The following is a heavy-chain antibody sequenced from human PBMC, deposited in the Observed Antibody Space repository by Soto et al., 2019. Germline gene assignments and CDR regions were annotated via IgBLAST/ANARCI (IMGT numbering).Heavy chain of an antibody. CDR2: ISSTTNYI. CDR1: GFTFTRYS. CDR3: ARESEDLTSNFDY. V-gene: IGHV3-21*01. Sequence: GGSLRLSCAASGFTFTRYSMNWVRQAPGKGLAWVSSISSTTNYIYYADPMKGRFTVSRDNAKNSVYLEMNSLSAEDTAVYYCARESEDLTSNFDYWGQGTLVTVSS. J-gene: IGHJ4*02.